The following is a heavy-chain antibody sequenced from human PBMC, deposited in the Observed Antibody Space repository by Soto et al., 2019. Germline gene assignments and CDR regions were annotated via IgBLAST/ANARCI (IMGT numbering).Heavy chain of an antibody. D-gene: IGHD3-10*01. J-gene: IGHJ6*03. Sequence: ASVKVSCKASGYTFTGYYMHWVRQAPGQGLEWMGWINPNSGGTNYAQKFQGRVTITRDTSISTAYMELSSLRSEDTAVYYCARDRYGSGSYYNYYYYMDVWGKGTTVTVSS. CDR3: ARDRYGSGSYYNYYYYMDV. V-gene: IGHV1-2*02. CDR2: INPNSGGT. CDR1: GYTFTGYY.